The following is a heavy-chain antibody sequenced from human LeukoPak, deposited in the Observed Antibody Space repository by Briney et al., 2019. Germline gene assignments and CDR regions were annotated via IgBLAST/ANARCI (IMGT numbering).Heavy chain of an antibody. Sequence: GGSLRLSCAASGFTFSSYSMNWVRQAPGKGLEWVSSISSSSSYIYYADSVKGRFTISRDNAKNSLYLQMNSLRAEDTAVYYCARAPGVGAQLDYWGQGTLVTVSS. V-gene: IGHV3-21*01. J-gene: IGHJ4*02. CDR1: GFTFSSYS. CDR3: ARAPGVGAQLDY. CDR2: ISSSSSYI. D-gene: IGHD1-26*01.